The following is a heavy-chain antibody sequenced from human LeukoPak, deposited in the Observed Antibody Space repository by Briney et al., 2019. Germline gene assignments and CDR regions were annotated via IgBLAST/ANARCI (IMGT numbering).Heavy chain of an antibody. CDR3: AKDRLIVGATFEDY. CDR2: ISGGGGST. D-gene: IGHD1-26*01. Sequence: GGSLRLSCAASGFTFSSNAMSWVRQAPGKGLEWVSAISGGGGSTYYADSVKGRFTISRDNSKNTLYLQMNSLRAEDTAVYYCAKDRLIVGATFEDYWGQGTLVTVSS. V-gene: IGHV3-23*01. J-gene: IGHJ4*02. CDR1: GFTFSSNA.